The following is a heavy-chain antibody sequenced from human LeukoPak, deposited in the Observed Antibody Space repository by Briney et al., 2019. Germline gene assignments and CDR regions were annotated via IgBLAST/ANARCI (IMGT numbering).Heavy chain of an antibody. D-gene: IGHD3-10*01. CDR2: INPNSGGT. CDR1: GYTFTGYY. CDR3: ARAVGSGSYYIGWFDP. J-gene: IGHJ5*02. Sequence: ASVKVSCKASGYTFTGYYMHWVRQAPGQGLEWMGWINPNSGGTNYAQKFQGRVTMTRDTSISTAYMELSRPRSDDTAVYYCARAVGSGSYYIGWFDPWGQGTLVTVSS. V-gene: IGHV1-2*02.